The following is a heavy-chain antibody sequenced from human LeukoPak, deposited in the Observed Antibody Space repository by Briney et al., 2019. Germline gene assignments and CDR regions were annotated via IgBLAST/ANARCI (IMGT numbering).Heavy chain of an antibody. CDR2: INPYSGGT. CDR3: ARARDRGYSGYESDY. J-gene: IGHJ4*02. CDR1: GYTFTGHY. Sequence: ASVKVSCKASGYTFTGHYMHWVRQAPGQGLEWMGWINPYSGGTHYALIFQDRVTMTRDTSISTAYMELSRLRSDDTAVYYCARARDRGYSGYESDYWGQGTLVTVSS. D-gene: IGHD5-12*01. V-gene: IGHV1-2*02.